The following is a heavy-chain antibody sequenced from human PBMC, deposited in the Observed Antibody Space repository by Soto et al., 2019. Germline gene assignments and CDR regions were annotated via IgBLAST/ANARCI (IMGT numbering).Heavy chain of an antibody. J-gene: IGHJ4*02. CDR3: APWFRAFTY. CDR1: GFTFSSYG. CDR2: ISYDGSNK. V-gene: IGHV3-30*03. D-gene: IGHD3-10*01. Sequence: GGSLRLSCAASGFTFSSYGMHWVRQAPGKGLEWVAVISYDGSNKYYADSVKGRFTISRDNSKNTLYLQMNSLRAEDTAVYYFAPWFRAFTYWGQGTLVIVSS.